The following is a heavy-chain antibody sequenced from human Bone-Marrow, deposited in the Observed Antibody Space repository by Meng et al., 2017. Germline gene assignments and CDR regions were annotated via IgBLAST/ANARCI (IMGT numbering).Heavy chain of an antibody. V-gene: IGHV3-7*03. Sequence: GESLKISCAASGFTFSSYWMSWVRQAPGKGLEWVANIKQDGSETYYVDSLKGRFTISRDKAKNSLYLQMNSLRSEEAAVDYCARGQVPTAHDAFDIWGQGTMVTVSS. CDR1: GFTFSSYW. CDR3: ARGQVPTAHDAFDI. D-gene: IGHD2-2*01. J-gene: IGHJ3*02. CDR2: IKQDGSET.